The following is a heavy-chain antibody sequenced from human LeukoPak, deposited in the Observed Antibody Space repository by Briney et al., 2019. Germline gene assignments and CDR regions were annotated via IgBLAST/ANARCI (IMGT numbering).Heavy chain of an antibody. D-gene: IGHD2-21*02. CDR1: GFTFSTYW. Sequence: GGSLRLSCAASGFTFSTYWMNWYRQAPGKGLEWVGNINQDASEINYVDSVRARFTISRDNAKNSLHLQMNSLRAEDTAVYYCATDRDNSDWQKRFDSWGHGALVTVSS. CDR3: ATDRDNSDWQKRFDS. CDR2: INQDASEI. V-gene: IGHV3-7*01. J-gene: IGHJ4*01.